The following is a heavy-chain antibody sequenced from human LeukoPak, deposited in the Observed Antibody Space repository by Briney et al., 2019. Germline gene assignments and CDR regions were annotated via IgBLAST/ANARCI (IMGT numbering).Heavy chain of an antibody. CDR3: ARTYSGSYPLDY. CDR2: IYSGGNT. V-gene: IGHV3-53*01. J-gene: IGHJ4*02. CDR1: GFTVSSNY. D-gene: IGHD1-26*01. Sequence: GGSLRLSGTASGFTVSSNYMSWVRQAPGKGLEWVSVIYSGGNTYYADSVKGRFTIFRDNSKNTLYLQMNSLRAEDTAVYYCARTYSGSYPLDYWGQGTLVTVSS.